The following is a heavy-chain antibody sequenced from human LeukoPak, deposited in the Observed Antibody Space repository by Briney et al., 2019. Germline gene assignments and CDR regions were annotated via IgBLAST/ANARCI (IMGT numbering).Heavy chain of an antibody. V-gene: IGHV1-46*01. CDR2: INPSGGST. CDR1: GYNFISYY. Sequence: ASVTVSCKASGYNFISYYMHWVRQAPGQGLEWMGIINPSGGSTSYAQKFQDRVTMTRDTSTSTVYMELSSLKSEDTAVYYCAREDVVLVDAVRYYYYGMDVWGQGTTVTVSS. J-gene: IGHJ6*02. D-gene: IGHD2-8*01. CDR3: AREDVVLVDAVRYYYYGMDV.